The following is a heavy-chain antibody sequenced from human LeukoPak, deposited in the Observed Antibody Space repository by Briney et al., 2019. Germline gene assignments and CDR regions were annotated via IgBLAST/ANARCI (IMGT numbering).Heavy chain of an antibody. CDR3: AKGYSSGWRTYFDY. CDR2: IISTGGST. CDR1: GFTFSSCA. J-gene: IGHJ4*02. Sequence: GGSLSLSCAASGFTFSSCAMSWVRQAPGKGLEWVSGIISTGGSTYYADSVKGRFTISRDNSKSTLSLEMDSLRAEDTAVYYCAKGYSSGWRTYFDYWGQRTLVTVSS. V-gene: IGHV3-23*01. D-gene: IGHD6-19*01.